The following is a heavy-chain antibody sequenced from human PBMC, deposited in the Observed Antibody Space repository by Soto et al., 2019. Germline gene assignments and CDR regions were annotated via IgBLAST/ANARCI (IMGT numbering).Heavy chain of an antibody. CDR3: AKVNIVATILGMDV. D-gene: IGHD5-12*01. Sequence: LRLSCAASGFTFSSYGMHWVRQAPGKGLEWVAVISYDGSNKYYADSVKGRFTISRDNSKNTLYLQMNSLRAEDTAVYYCAKVNIVATILGMDVWGQGTTVTVSS. J-gene: IGHJ6*02. CDR1: GFTFSSYG. V-gene: IGHV3-30*18. CDR2: ISYDGSNK.